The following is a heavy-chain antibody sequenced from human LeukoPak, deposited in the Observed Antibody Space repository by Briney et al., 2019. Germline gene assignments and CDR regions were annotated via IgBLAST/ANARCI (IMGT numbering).Heavy chain of an antibody. V-gene: IGHV4-61*01. Sequence: PSETLSLTCTVSGDSFSNSSYYWGWIRQPPGKGLEWIGYIYYSGSTNYNPSLKSRVTISVDTSKNQFSLKLSSVTAADTAVYYCARVSGGSVARLRPYGFLGNWGQGTLVTVSS. CDR3: ARVSGGSVARLRPYGFLGN. CDR1: GDSFSNSSYY. D-gene: IGHD3-3*01. CDR2: IYYSGST. J-gene: IGHJ4*02.